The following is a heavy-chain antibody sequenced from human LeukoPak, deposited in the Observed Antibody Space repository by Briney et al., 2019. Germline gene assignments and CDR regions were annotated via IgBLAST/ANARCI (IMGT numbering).Heavy chain of an antibody. J-gene: IGHJ6*04. Sequence: ASLKVSCKVSGYTLTELSMHWVRQAPGKGLEWMGGFDPEDGETIYAQKFQGRVTMTEDTSTDTAYMELSSLRSEDTAVYYCATGPDPYYYGSGSYLSGMDVWGKGTTVTVSS. CDR1: GYTLTELS. D-gene: IGHD3-10*01. CDR2: FDPEDGET. CDR3: ATGPDPYYYGSGSYLSGMDV. V-gene: IGHV1-24*01.